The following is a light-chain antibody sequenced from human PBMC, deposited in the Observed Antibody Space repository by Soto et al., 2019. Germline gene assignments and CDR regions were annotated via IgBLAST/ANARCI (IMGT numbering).Light chain of an antibody. CDR2: DAS. CDR1: QSIASW. V-gene: IGKV1-5*01. Sequence: IKMTQSPSTLSASVGDRVTITCRASQSIASWLAWYQQKPGKAPELLIYDASSLKSGVPSRFSGSGSGTEFTLTITGLQPEDIATYYCPQYDILPITFGGGTKVAIK. CDR3: PQYDILPIT. J-gene: IGKJ4*01.